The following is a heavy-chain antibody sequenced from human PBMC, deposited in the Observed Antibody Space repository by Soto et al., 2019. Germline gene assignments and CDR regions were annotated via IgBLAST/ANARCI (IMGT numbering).Heavy chain of an antibody. D-gene: IGHD1-26*01. CDR3: ARDADTSGQHSYFDY. J-gene: IGHJ4*02. CDR2: IWHDGSKT. V-gene: IGHV3-33*01. CDR1: GFTFKNYG. Sequence: QVQLVESGGGVVQPGRSLRLSCAVSGFTFKNYGMDWVRQAPGKGLEWVALIWHDGSKTYYADSVKGRFTISRDSSKNTVYLQMNSLRDEDTAVYYGARDADTSGQHSYFDYWGQGTLVTVSS.